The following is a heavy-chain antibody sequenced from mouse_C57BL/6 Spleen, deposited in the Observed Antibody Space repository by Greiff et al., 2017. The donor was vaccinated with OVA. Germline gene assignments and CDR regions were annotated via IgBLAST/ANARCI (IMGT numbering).Heavy chain of an antibody. Sequence: QVQLQQSGAELVRPGTSVKVSCKASGYAFTNYLIEWVKQRPGQGLEWIGVINPGSGGTNYNEKFKGKATLTAEKSSSTAYMQLSSLTSEDSAVYFCARYDYRGSFDYWGQGTTLTVSS. D-gene: IGHD2-4*01. V-gene: IGHV1-54*01. J-gene: IGHJ2*01. CDR3: ARYDYRGSFDY. CDR2: INPGSGGT. CDR1: GYAFTNYL.